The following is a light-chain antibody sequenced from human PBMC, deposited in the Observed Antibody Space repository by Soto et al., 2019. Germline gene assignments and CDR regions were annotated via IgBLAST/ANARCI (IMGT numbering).Light chain of an antibody. CDR2: DAS. V-gene: IGKV3D-15*01. CDR3: QQYNNWPPIT. J-gene: IGKJ5*01. CDR1: QSVSID. Sequence: EIVMKQSPATVPVSPGERVTLSCRASQSVSIDLAWYQQKPGQAPRLLIYDASNRATGIPARFSGSGSGTEFTLTISSLQSEDFAVYYCQQYNNWPPITFGQGTRLEI.